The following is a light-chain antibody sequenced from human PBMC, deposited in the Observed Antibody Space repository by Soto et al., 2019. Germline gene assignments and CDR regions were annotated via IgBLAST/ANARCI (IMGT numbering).Light chain of an antibody. V-gene: IGKV1-5*03. CDR1: QDINIW. CDR2: KAS. CDR3: QQYSSDSNT. J-gene: IGKJ2*01. Sequence: DIQMTQSPSTLSASVGDRVTITCRASQDINIWLAWYQQKPGKAPKLLIYKASTLERGVPSRFIGGGSGTDFTLAISSLQPDDFATYYCQQYSSDSNTFGQGTRLDIK.